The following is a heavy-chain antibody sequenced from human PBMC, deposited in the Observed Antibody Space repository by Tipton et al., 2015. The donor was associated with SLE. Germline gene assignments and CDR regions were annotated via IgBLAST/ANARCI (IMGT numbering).Heavy chain of an antibody. CDR3: ARVYATVTTGWYFDL. D-gene: IGHD4-17*01. V-gene: IGHV4-59*01. Sequence: LRLSCTVSGGSISSYYWSWIRQPPGKGLEWIGYIYYSGSTNYNPSLKSRVTISVDTSKNQFSLKLSSVTAADTAVYYCARVYATVTTGWYFDLWGRGTLVTVSS. CDR2: IYYSGST. J-gene: IGHJ2*01. CDR1: GGSISSYY.